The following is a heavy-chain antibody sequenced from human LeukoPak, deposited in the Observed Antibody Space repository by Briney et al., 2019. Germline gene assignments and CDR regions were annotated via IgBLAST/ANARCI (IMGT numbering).Heavy chain of an antibody. V-gene: IGHV4-30-4*01. CDR2: IYYSGST. CDR3: AREGRVSDFWGGYYYGMDV. D-gene: IGHD3-3*01. Sequence: PSQTLSLTGTVSGGSISSGDYYWSWIRQPPGKGLEWIGYIYYSGSTYYNPSLKSRVTISVDTSKNQFSLKLSSVTAADTAVYYCAREGRVSDFWGGYYYGMDVWGQGTTVTVSS. J-gene: IGHJ6*02. CDR1: GGSISSGDYY.